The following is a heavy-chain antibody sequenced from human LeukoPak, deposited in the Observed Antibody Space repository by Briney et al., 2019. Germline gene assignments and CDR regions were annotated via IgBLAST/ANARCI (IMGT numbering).Heavy chain of an antibody. CDR3: ARGGGYSSSSGSDY. V-gene: IGHV3-21*01. CDR1: GFTFSSYS. Sequence: GGSLRLSCAASGFTFSSYSMNWVRQAPGKGLEWVSSISSSSSYIYYADSMKGRFTISRDNATNSLYLQMNSLRAEDTAVYYCARGGGYSSSSGSDYWGQGTLVTVSS. CDR2: ISSSSSYI. J-gene: IGHJ4*02. D-gene: IGHD6-6*01.